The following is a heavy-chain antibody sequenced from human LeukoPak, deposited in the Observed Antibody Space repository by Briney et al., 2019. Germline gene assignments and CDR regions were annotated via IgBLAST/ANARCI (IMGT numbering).Heavy chain of an antibody. J-gene: IGHJ4*02. Sequence: GGSLRLSCAASGFTFSGYVMHWVRQAPGKGLEWVAVISEDGRNKYYADSVKGRFTISRDNSKNSLYLQMNSLRDEDTAVYYCARGVSGGSPDYWGQGTLVTVSS. CDR3: ARGVSGGSPDY. D-gene: IGHD1-26*01. CDR1: GFTFSGYV. CDR2: ISEDGRNK. V-gene: IGHV3-30-3*01.